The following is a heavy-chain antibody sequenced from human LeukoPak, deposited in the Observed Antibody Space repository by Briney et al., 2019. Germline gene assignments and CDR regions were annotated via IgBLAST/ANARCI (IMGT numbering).Heavy chain of an antibody. CDR1: GFTFDDYA. J-gene: IGHJ6*02. Sequence: GRSLRLSCAASGFTFDDYAMHWVRQAPGKGLEWVSGISWSSGSIAYADSVKGRFTISRDNAKNSLYLQMNSLRAEDTALYYCAKDIFRTNGMDVWGQGTTVTVSS. CDR2: ISWSSGSI. CDR3: AKDIFRTNGMDV. V-gene: IGHV3-9*01.